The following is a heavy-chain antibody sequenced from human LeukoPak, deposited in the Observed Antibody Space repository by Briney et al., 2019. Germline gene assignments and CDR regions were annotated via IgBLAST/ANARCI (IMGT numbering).Heavy chain of an antibody. Sequence: SETLSLTCTVSGGSISSSSYYWGWIRQPPGKGLEWIGSIYYSGSTYYHPSLKSRVTISVDTSKNQFSLKLSSVTAADTAVYYCANEGDTAMDYWGQGTLVTVSS. V-gene: IGHV4-39*01. D-gene: IGHD5-18*01. J-gene: IGHJ4*02. CDR1: GGSISSSSYY. CDR3: ANEGDTAMDY. CDR2: IYYSGST.